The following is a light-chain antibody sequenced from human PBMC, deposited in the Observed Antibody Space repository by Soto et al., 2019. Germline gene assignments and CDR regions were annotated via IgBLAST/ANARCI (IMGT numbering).Light chain of an antibody. Sequence: EIVLTQSPGTLSLSPGERATLSCRASQSVSSTYLAWYQQKPGQAPRLLIYEASIRATGIPDRFSGSGSGTDFTLTISRLEPEVFAVYYCQQYGRSPGLITFGPGTKVDIK. CDR3: QQYGRSPGLIT. CDR1: QSVSSTY. CDR2: EAS. J-gene: IGKJ3*01. V-gene: IGKV3-20*01.